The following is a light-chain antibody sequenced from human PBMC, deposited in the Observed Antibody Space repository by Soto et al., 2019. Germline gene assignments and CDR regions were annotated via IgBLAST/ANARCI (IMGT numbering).Light chain of an antibody. V-gene: IGKV3-20*01. CDR3: QQYGSSHWT. CDR2: GAS. CDR1: QSVSSN. J-gene: IGKJ1*01. Sequence: EIVMTQSPATLSVSPGERATLSCRASQSVSSNLAWYQQKPGQAPRLLIYGASSRATGIPDRFSGSGSGTDFTLTISRLEPEDFAVYYCQQYGSSHWTFGQGTKV.